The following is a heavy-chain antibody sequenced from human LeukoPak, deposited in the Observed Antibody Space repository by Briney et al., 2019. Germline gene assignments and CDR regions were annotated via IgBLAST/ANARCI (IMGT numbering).Heavy chain of an antibody. CDR1: GFTFDDYT. D-gene: IGHD6-19*01. V-gene: IGHV3-43*01. CDR2: ISWDGGNT. CDR3: AREKVAGAWYFDL. J-gene: IGHJ2*01. Sequence: GGSLRLSCAASGFTFDDYTMHWVRQAPGKGLEWVSLISWDGGNTYYVDSVKGRFTISRDNSRNSLYLQMNSLRTEDTALYYCAREKVAGAWYFDLWGRGTLVTVSS.